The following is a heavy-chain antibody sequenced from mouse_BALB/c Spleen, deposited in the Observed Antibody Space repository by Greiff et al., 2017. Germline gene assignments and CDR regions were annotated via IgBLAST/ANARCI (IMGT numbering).Heavy chain of an antibody. Sequence: EVQLQESGGGLVQPGGSLKLSCAASGFTFSSYTMSWVRQTPEKRLEWVAYISNGGGSTYYPDTVKGRFTISRDNAKNTLYLQMSSLKSEDTAMYYCARLGWFYAMDYWGQGTSVTVSS. D-gene: IGHD2-3*01. J-gene: IGHJ4*01. CDR3: ARLGWFYAMDY. CDR2: ISNGGGST. V-gene: IGHV5-12-2*01. CDR1: GFTFSSYT.